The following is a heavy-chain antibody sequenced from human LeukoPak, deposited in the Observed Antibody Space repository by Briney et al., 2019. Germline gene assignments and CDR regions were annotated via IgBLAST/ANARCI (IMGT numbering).Heavy chain of an antibody. D-gene: IGHD1-26*01. CDR1: GFSFTIYG. CDR2: ISYDGRNQ. V-gene: IGHV3-30*18. Sequence: PGTSLRLSCAASGFSFTIYGMHWVRQAPLKGLEWLAAISYDGRNQNYADSVKGRFTIFRDNSQNTLYLQMNSLRAEDTALYYCVKDRTINGRSSPFDSWGQGTLVTVSS. J-gene: IGHJ4*02. CDR3: VKDRTINGRSSPFDS.